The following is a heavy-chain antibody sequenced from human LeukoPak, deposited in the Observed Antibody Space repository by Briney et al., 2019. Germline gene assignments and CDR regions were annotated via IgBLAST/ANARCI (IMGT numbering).Heavy chain of an antibody. CDR2: IYYSGST. V-gene: IGHV4-39*07. CDR3: ARDTGSGSYYHY. J-gene: IGHJ4*02. Sequence: SETLSLTCTVSGGSISSSSYYWGWIRQPPGKGLEWIGSIYYSGSTYYNPSLKSRVTISVDTSKNQFSLKLSSVTAADTAVYYCARDTGSGSYYHYWGQGTLVTVSS. D-gene: IGHD3-10*01. CDR1: GGSISSSSYY.